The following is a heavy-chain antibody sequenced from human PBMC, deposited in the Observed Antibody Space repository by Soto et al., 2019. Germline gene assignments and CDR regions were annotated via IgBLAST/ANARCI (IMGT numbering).Heavy chain of an antibody. CDR3: ARVGLWYDAYYFDY. V-gene: IGHV1-18*01. J-gene: IGHJ4*02. CDR1: GYTLTELA. CDR2: ISAYNGNT. Sequence: ASVKVSCKVSGYTLTELAMHWVRQAPGKGLEWMGWISAYNGNTNYAQKLQGRVTMTTDTSTSTAYMELRSLRSDDTAVYYCARVGLWYDAYYFDYWGQGTLVTVSS. D-gene: IGHD5-18*01.